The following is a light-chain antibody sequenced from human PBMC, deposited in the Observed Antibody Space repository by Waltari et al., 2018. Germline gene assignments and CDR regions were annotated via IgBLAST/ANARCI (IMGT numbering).Light chain of an antibody. CDR2: GNS. CDR3: QSFDSNLGVL. V-gene: IGLV1-40*01. Sequence: QSALPQPPSVTGAPGQRVTIPCPGSASTMGAGSAVTGYQHLPGTAPKVLIYGNSERPSGVPDRFSASKSGTSASLAIIGLQAEDEGNYYCQSFDSNLGVLFSGGTKLTVL. CDR1: ASTMGAGSA. J-gene: IGLJ2*01.